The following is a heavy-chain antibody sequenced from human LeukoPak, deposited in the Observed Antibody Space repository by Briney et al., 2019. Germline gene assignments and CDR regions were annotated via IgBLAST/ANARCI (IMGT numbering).Heavy chain of an antibody. Sequence: GASVKVSCKASGYTFTSYYMHWVRQAPGQGLEWMGIINPSGGSTSYAQKFQGRVTMTRDTSTSTVYMELSSLRSEDTAVYYCARVDGSGSYPYYYGMDVWGQGTLVTVSS. CDR1: GYTFTSYY. D-gene: IGHD3-10*01. CDR2: INPSGGST. J-gene: IGHJ6*02. CDR3: ARVDGSGSYPYYYGMDV. V-gene: IGHV1-46*01.